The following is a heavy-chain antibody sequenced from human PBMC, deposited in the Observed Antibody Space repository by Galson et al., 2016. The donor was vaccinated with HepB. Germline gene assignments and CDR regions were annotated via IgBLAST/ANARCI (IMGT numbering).Heavy chain of an antibody. D-gene: IGHD3-16*01. CDR3: ARDTDYEIDS. V-gene: IGHV3-53*01. CDR2: IYSGDST. J-gene: IGHJ5*01. Sequence: SLRLSCAASGFTVSSTFMTWVRQAPGKGLEWVSVIYSGDSTNCADSVKGRFTISRDNAKNTLYLQMHSLRAEDTAVYYCARDTDYEIDSWGQGTLVTVSS. CDR1: GFTVSSTF.